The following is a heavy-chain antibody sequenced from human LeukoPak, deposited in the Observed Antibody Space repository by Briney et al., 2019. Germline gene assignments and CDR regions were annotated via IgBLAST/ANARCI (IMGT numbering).Heavy chain of an antibody. CDR1: GGSISSYY. CDR3: ARVRAFSYYDSSGDLYYFDY. Sequence: PSETLSLTCTVSGGSISSYYWSWIRQPPGKGLEWIGYIYYSGSTIYNPSLKSRVTVSVDTSKNQFSLKLSSVTAADTAVYYCARVRAFSYYDSSGDLYYFDYWGQGTLVTVSS. V-gene: IGHV4-59*01. CDR2: IYYSGST. D-gene: IGHD3-22*01. J-gene: IGHJ4*02.